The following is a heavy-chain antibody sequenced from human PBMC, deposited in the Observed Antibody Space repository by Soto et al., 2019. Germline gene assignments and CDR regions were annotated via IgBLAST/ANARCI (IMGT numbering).Heavy chain of an antibody. CDR1: GGTFSSYA. Sequence: QVQLVQSGAEVKKPGSSVKVSCRASGGTFSSYAISWVRQAPGRGLEWMGGIIPIFGTANYAQKFQGRVTITADKSTSTAYMELSSLRSEDTAVYYCARGQLVPYYYYYGMDVWGQGTTVTVSS. V-gene: IGHV1-69*06. J-gene: IGHJ6*02. CDR3: ARGQLVPYYYYYGMDV. D-gene: IGHD6-6*01. CDR2: IIPIFGTA.